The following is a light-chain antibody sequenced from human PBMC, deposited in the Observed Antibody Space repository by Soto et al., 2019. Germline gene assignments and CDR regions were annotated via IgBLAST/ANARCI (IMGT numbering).Light chain of an antibody. CDR1: QSIAGY. Sequence: DIPMTQSPSSLSASVGDRVTITCRASQSIAGYLSWYQQRPGKAPKFLIYSASSLQRGVPSRFSGSGSGTDFSLTINGLQPEDFATYFCQQSFSVPITFGQGTRLEIK. J-gene: IGKJ5*01. CDR3: QQSFSVPIT. CDR2: SAS. V-gene: IGKV1-39*01.